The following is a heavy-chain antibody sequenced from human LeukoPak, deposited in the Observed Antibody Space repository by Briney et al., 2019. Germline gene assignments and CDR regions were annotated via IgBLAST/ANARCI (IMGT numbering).Heavy chain of an antibody. CDR2: IYPGDSDT. J-gene: IGHJ4*02. V-gene: IGHV5-51*01. CDR1: GYSFTSYW. D-gene: IGHD2-2*01. Sequence: GEPLQISCQGSGYSFTSYWIGWVRQMPGKGLEWMGIIYPGDSDTRYSPSFQGQVTISADKSISTAYLQWSSLKASDTAMYYCARGPAAHYFDYWGQGTLVTVSS. CDR3: ARGPAAHYFDY.